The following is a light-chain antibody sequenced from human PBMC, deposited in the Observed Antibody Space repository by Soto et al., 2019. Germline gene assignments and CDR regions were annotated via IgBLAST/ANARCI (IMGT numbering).Light chain of an antibody. CDR2: ATS. CDR3: QQRTNWLFT. J-gene: IGKJ3*01. CDR1: QSVGSY. Sequence: EIVLTQSPATLSLSPGERATLSCRASQSVGSYLAWYQQKPGQAPRLLIYATSNRATGIPGRFSGSGSGTDFTLTISSLEPEDFAVYYCQQRTNWLFTFGPGTKVEI. V-gene: IGKV3-11*01.